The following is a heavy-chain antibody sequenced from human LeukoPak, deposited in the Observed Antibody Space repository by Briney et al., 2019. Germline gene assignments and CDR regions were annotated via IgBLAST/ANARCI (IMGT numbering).Heavy chain of an antibody. V-gene: IGHV4-59*01. J-gene: IGHJ6*03. CDR2: IYYSGST. CDR1: GGSISSYY. Sequence: SETLSLTCTVSGGSISSYYWSWIRQPPGKGLEWIGYIYYSGSTNYNPSLKSRVTISVDTSKNQFSLKLSSVTAEDTAVYYCAKDSDIYYYYMDVWGKGTTVTISS. CDR3: AKDSDIYYYYMDV.